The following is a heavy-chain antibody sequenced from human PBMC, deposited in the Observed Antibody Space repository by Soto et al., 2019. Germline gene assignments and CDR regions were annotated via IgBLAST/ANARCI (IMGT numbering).Heavy chain of an antibody. CDR3: ARALRYCSGGSCYSNYYDSSGASDAFDI. CDR2: INPNSGGT. Sequence: ASVKVSCKASGYTFTGYYMHWVRQAPGQGLEWMGWINPNSGGTNYAQKFQGWVTMTRDTSISTAYMELSRLRSDDTAVYYCARALRYCSGGSCYSNYYDSSGASDAFDIWGQGTMVTVSS. CDR1: GYTFTGYY. D-gene: IGHD2-15*01. V-gene: IGHV1-2*04. J-gene: IGHJ3*02.